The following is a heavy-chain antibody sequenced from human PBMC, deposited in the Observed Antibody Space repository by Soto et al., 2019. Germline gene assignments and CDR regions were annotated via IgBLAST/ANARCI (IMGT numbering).Heavy chain of an antibody. D-gene: IGHD1-26*01. CDR3: TRSSGSYSYY. J-gene: IGHJ4*02. CDR1: GFTFGDYA. CDR2: IRSKAYGGTT. Sequence: GGSLRLSCTASGFTFGDYAMSWVRQAPGKGLEWVGFIRSKAYGGTTEYAASVKGRFTISRDDSKSIAYLQMNSLKTEDTAVYYCTRSSGSYSYYWGQGTLVTVFS. V-gene: IGHV3-49*04.